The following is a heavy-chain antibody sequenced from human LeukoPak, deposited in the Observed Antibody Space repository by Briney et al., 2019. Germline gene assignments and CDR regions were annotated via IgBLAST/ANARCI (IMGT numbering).Heavy chain of an antibody. CDR3: ARQRGANDIVIVPAAVFDY. V-gene: IGHV4-39*01. CDR1: GGSIGSSNYY. Sequence: SETLSLTCTVSGGSIGSSNYYWGWIRQPPGKGLEWIGSISYSGSTYYYPSLKSRVTISVDTSKNQFSLKLSSVTAADTAVYYCARQRGANDIVIVPAAVFDYWGQGTLVTVSS. J-gene: IGHJ4*02. D-gene: IGHD2-2*01. CDR2: ISYSGST.